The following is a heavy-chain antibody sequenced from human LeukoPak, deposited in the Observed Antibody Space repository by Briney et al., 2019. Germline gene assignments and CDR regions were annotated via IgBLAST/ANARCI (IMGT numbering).Heavy chain of an antibody. CDR3: ARASGYGSATLNYYYYYMDV. CDR1: GGTFSNYA. V-gene: IGHV1-69*13. D-gene: IGHD3-10*01. Sequence: SVTVSCKASGGTFSNYAINWVRQAPGQGLEWMGGILPMFTTANYAQKFQGRVTITADESTSTAYMELSSLRSDDTAVYYCARASGYGSATLNYYYYYMDVWGKGTTVTISS. J-gene: IGHJ6*03. CDR2: ILPMFTTA.